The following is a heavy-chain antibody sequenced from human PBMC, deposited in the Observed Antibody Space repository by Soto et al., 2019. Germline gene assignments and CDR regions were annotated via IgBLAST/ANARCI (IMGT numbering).Heavy chain of an antibody. J-gene: IGHJ4*02. CDR3: AKDFITRGPDAPFDY. D-gene: IGHD3-22*01. V-gene: IGHV3-23*01. Sequence: GGSLRLSCVASGFTFSTFAMSWVRQGPGKGLEWVSDISASGKSIYYADSVKGRFTISRDNSKNTLYLQMNSLRGEDTAVYFCAKDFITRGPDAPFDYWGQGTLVTVSS. CDR2: ISASGKSI. CDR1: GFTFSTFA.